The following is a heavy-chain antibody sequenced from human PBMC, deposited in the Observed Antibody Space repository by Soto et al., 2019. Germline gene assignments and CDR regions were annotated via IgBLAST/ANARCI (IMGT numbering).Heavy chain of an antibody. D-gene: IGHD3-10*01. V-gene: IGHV4-34*01. CDR2: INHSGST. CDR3: ARNHGSGSYPPYYYYYGMDV. CDR1: GGSFSGYY. J-gene: IGHJ6*02. Sequence: SETLSLTCAVYGGSFSGYYWSWIRQPPGKGLEWIGEINHSGSTNYNPSLKSRVTISVDTSKNQFSLKLSSVTAADTAVYYCARNHGSGSYPPYYYYYGMDVWGQGTTVTAP.